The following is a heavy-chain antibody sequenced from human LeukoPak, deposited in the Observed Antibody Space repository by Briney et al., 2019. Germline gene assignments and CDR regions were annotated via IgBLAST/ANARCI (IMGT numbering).Heavy chain of an antibody. CDR1: GYTFTSYY. V-gene: IGHV1-46*01. D-gene: IGHD1-26*01. Sequence: ASVKVSCKASGYTFTSYYMHWVRQAPGQGLEWMGIINPSGGSTNYAQKFQGRVTMTRDMSTSTVYMELSSLRSEDTAVYYCARLPVGAIYFEDYWGQGTLVTVSS. CDR2: INPSGGST. J-gene: IGHJ4*02. CDR3: ARLPVGAIYFEDY.